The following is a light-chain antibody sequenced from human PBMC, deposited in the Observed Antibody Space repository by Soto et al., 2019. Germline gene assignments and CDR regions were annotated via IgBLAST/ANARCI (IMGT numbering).Light chain of an antibody. V-gene: IGLV1-44*01. CDR3: AVWDDSLRGRV. J-gene: IGLJ2*01. CDR2: DND. Sequence: QSVLTQPPSASGTPGQRVTISCSGSNSNIGSNTVNWYQQFPGTAPRFLIYDNDLRPSGVPDRFSASKSGTSASLAISGLQSEDEADYYCAVWDDSLRGRVFGGGTKLTVL. CDR1: NSNIGSNT.